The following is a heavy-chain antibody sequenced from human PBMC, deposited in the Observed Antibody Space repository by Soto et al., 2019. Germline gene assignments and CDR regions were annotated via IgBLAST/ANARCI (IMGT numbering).Heavy chain of an antibody. CDR1: RGSISNYF. Sequence: QVQLQEWGPGLVKPSETLSLTCIVSRGSISNYFWTWIRQPPGRGLEWIGYISYSGSTNYNASLKRRVTISVDTSANQFSLRGMSVASADTAVYYCARIRGLGEVSPYVDRGGQGARVTVSS. D-gene: IGHD3-16*01. J-gene: IGHJ4*02. CDR3: ARIRGLGEVSPYVDR. CDR2: ISYSGST. V-gene: IGHV4-59*01.